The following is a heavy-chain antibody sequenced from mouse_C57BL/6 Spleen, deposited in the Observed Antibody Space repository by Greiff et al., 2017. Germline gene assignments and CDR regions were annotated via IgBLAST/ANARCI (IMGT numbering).Heavy chain of an antibody. CDR1: GYAFSSSW. J-gene: IGHJ4*01. V-gene: IGHV1-82*01. D-gene: IGHD2-9*01. CDR3: AETYYGYDGYAMDY. Sequence: QVQLQQSGPELVKPGASVKISCKASGYAFSSSWMNWVKQRPGKGLEWIGRSYPGDGDTNYNGKFKGKATLTADKSSSTAYMQLSSLTSEDSAVYFCAETYYGYDGYAMDYWGQGTSVTVSS. CDR2: SYPGDGDT.